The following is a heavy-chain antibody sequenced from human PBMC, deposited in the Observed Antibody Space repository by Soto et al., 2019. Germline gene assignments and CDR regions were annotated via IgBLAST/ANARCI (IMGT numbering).Heavy chain of an antibody. V-gene: IGHV3-74*01. Sequence: SLRLSCAASGLTFGSYWMHWVRQAPGKGLVWVSRINSDGSSTSYADSVKGRFTISRDNAKNTLYLQMNSLRAEDTAVYYCARDYGQAGSTAVFDMWGQGTMVTVSS. CDR3: ARDYGQAGSTAVFDM. CDR2: INSDGSST. J-gene: IGHJ3*02. CDR1: GLTFGSYW. D-gene: IGHD4-17*01.